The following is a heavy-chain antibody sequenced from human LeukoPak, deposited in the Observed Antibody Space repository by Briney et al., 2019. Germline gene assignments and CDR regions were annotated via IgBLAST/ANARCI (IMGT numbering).Heavy chain of an antibody. V-gene: IGHV3-9*01. Sequence: GGSLRLSCAASGFTFDDYAMHWVRQAPGKGLEWVSGISWNSGSIGYADSVKGRFTISRDNAKNSLYLQMNSLRAEDTALYYCAKGLRAVAVSQYYYYMDVWGKGTTVTVSS. CDR3: AKGLRAVAVSQYYYYMDV. J-gene: IGHJ6*03. D-gene: IGHD6-19*01. CDR2: ISWNSGSI. CDR1: GFTFDDYA.